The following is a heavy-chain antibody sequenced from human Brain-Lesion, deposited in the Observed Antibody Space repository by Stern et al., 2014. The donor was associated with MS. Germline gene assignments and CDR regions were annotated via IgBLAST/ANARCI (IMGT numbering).Heavy chain of an antibody. CDR2: IFNSGST. CDR1: GGSISSGGYY. D-gene: IGHD2-2*01. CDR3: ARGRVVPGFQYYATDV. Sequence: VQLLESGPGLVKPSQTLSLSCTVSGGSISSGGYYWSWIRQPAGKGLEWIGRIFNSGSTRHNPSLKSRVTISIDTSKNQFSLRLNSMTAADTAVYYCARGRVVPGFQYYATDVWGQGTTVIVSS. V-gene: IGHV4-61*02. J-gene: IGHJ6*02.